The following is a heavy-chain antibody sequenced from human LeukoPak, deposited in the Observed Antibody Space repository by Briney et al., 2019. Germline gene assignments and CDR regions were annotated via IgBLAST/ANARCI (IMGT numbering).Heavy chain of an antibody. D-gene: IGHD6-19*01. CDR1: GFTFSSYA. Sequence: GGSLRLSCAASGFTFSSYAMHWVRQAPGKGLEWEAVISYDGSNKYYADSVKGRFTISRDNSKNTLYLQMNSLRAEDTAVYYCARDRSGYSSGWYYHWGQGTLVTVSS. V-gene: IGHV3-30*04. CDR2: ISYDGSNK. J-gene: IGHJ5*02. CDR3: ARDRSGYSSGWYYH.